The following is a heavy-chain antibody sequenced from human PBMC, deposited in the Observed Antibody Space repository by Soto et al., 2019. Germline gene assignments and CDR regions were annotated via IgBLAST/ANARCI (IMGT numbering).Heavy chain of an antibody. CDR2: IYYSGST. CDR3: ARRDITLFIHYYYGMDV. J-gene: IGHJ6*01. Sequence: LETMSLTCTVSDGSISSSSYYWGWIRQPPGKGLEWIGSIYYSGSTYYNPSLKSRVTISVDTSKNQFSLKLSSVTAADTAVYYFARRDITLFIHYYYGMDVWGQGTTVTVSS. D-gene: IGHD3-9*01. V-gene: IGHV4-39*01. CDR1: DGSISSSSYY.